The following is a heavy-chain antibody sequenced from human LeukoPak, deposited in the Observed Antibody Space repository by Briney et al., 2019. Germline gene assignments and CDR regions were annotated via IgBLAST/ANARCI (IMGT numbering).Heavy chain of an antibody. CDR2: LSGSGGNT. CDR3: AKGGPERIYLGSGSYYNVNPLIDY. D-gene: IGHD3-10*01. V-gene: IGHV3-23*01. Sequence: GGSLRLSCAASGFTFSSSAMSWVRQAPGKGLGWVSALSGSGGNTYYADSVKGRFTISRDNSKNTLYLQMNSLRAEDTAVYYCAKGGPERIYLGSGSYYNVNPLIDYWGQGTLVTVSS. J-gene: IGHJ4*02. CDR1: GFTFSSSA.